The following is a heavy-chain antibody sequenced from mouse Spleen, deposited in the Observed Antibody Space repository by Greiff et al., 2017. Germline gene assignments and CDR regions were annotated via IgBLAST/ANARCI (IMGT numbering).Heavy chain of an antibody. J-gene: IGHJ1*03. D-gene: IGHD1-1*01. CDR3: ARGMGYYYGSSYWYFDV. CDR1: GYTFTDYN. CDR2: INPNNGGT. Sequence: EVQLQQSGPELVKPGASVKMSCKASGYTFTDYNMHWVKQSHGKSLEWIGYINPNNGGTSYNQKFKGKATLTVNKSSSTAYMELRSLTSEDSAVYYCARGMGYYYGSSYWYFDVWGTGTTVTVSS. V-gene: IGHV1-22*01.